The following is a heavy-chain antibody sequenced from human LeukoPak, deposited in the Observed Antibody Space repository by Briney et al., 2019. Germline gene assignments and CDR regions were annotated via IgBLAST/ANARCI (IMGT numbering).Heavy chain of an antibody. J-gene: IGHJ2*01. CDR1: GYTFTSYG. CDR3: ARVLRFLEWLSTSWYFDL. V-gene: IGHV1-18*01. Sequence: ASVKVSCKASGYTFTSYGISWVRQAPGQGLEWMGWISVYNGNTNYAQKLQGRVTMTTDTSTSTAYMELRSLRSDDTAVYYCARVLRFLEWLSTSWYFDLWGRGTLVTVSS. CDR2: ISVYNGNT. D-gene: IGHD3-3*01.